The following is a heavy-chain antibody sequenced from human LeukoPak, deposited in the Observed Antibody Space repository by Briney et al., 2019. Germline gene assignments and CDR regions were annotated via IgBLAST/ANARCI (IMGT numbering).Heavy chain of an antibody. CDR3: ARPAVAGLRAGGYDY. CDR1: GFTFDDYA. CDR2: ISWNSGSI. Sequence: GGSLRLSCAASGFTFDDYAMHWVRQAPGKGLEWVSGISWNSGSIGYADSVKGRFTISRDNAKSTLYLQMNSLRVEDTAVYYCARPAVAGLRAGGYDYWGQGTLVTVSS. V-gene: IGHV3-9*01. J-gene: IGHJ4*02. D-gene: IGHD6-19*01.